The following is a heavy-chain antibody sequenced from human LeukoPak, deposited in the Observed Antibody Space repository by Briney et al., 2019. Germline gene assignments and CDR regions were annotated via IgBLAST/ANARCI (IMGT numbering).Heavy chain of an antibody. Sequence: ASVKVSCKTSGYTFTSYDINWVRQASGQGLEWMGWINPNNGNTRYPQKFQGRVTMTRNISISTVYMELSSLRSEDTAVYYCARAPGTTSENFDYWGQGTLVTVSS. CDR2: INPNNGNT. J-gene: IGHJ4*02. CDR1: GYTFTSYD. D-gene: IGHD1-7*01. CDR3: ARAPGTTSENFDY. V-gene: IGHV1-8*01.